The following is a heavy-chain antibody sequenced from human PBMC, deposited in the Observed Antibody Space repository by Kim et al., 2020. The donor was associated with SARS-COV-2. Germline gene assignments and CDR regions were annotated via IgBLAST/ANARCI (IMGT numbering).Heavy chain of an antibody. Sequence: GGSLRLSCAASGFTFSSYAMSWVRQAPGKGLEWVSAISGSGGSTYYADSVKGRFTISRDNSKNTLYLQMNSLRAEDTAVYYCAKSILWFGDPNWFDPWGQGTLVTVSS. CDR3: AKSILWFGDPNWFDP. V-gene: IGHV3-23*01. CDR2: ISGSGGST. J-gene: IGHJ5*02. CDR1: GFTFSSYA. D-gene: IGHD3-10*01.